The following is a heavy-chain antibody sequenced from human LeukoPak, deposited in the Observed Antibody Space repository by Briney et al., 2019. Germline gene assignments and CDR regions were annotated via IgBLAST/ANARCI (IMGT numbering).Heavy chain of an antibody. D-gene: IGHD3-9*01. V-gene: IGHV3-23*01. CDR3: ARVLEDFDWLFRHFDY. CDR1: GFTFSSYA. J-gene: IGHJ4*02. CDR2: ISGSGGST. Sequence: GGSLRLSCAASGFTFSSYAMSWVRQAPGKGLGWVSAISGSGGSTYYADSVKGRFTISRDNSKNTLYLQMNSLRAEDTAVYYCARVLEDFDWLFRHFDYWGQGTLVTVSS.